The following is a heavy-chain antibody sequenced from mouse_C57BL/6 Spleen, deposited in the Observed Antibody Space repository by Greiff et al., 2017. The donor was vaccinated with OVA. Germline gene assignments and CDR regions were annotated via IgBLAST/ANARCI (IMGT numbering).Heavy chain of an antibody. CDR1: GYTFTSYW. V-gene: IGHV1-55*01. D-gene: IGHD2-4*01. CDR3: ARWNYDYDLAWFAY. J-gene: IGHJ3*01. CDR2: IYPGSGST. Sequence: VQLQQSGAELVKTGASVKMSCKASGYTFTSYWITWVKQRPGQGLEWIGDIYPGSGSTNYNEKFKSKATLTVDTSSSTAYMQLSSLTSEDSAVYYCARWNYDYDLAWFAYWGQGTLVTVSA.